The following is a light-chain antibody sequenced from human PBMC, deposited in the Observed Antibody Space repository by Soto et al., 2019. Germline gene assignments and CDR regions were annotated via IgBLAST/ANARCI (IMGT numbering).Light chain of an antibody. V-gene: IGLV2-14*01. CDR3: SSYTSISTHVV. J-gene: IGLJ2*01. CDR2: EVS. CDR1: SSDVGGYNY. Sequence: QSALTQPASVSGSPGQSITISCTGTSSDVGGYNYVSWYQQHPGKAPKLMIYEVSNRPSGVSNRFSGSKSGNTASLTISGLQAEDDADYYCSSYTSISTHVVFGGGTKLTVL.